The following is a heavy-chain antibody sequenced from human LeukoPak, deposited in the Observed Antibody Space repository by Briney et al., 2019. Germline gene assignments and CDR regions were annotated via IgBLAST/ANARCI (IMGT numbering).Heavy chain of an antibody. V-gene: IGHV4-59*08. CDR1: GGSISSYY. J-gene: IGHJ3*02. CDR2: IYYSGST. CDR3: ARLNDYGGNSDAFDI. Sequence: SETLSLTCTVSGGSISSYYWSWIRQPPGKGLEWIGYIYYSGSTNYNPSLKSRVTISVDTSKNQFSLKLSSVTAADTAVYYCARLNDYGGNSDAFDIWGQGTMVTVSS. D-gene: IGHD4-23*01.